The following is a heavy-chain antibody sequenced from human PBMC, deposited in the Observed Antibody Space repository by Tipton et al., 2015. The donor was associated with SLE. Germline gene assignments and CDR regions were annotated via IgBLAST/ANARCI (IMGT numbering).Heavy chain of an antibody. CDR2: INSRGGST. J-gene: IGHJ4*02. CDR1: GFSFSNSY. D-gene: IGHD2-15*01. Sequence: QLVQSGAEVKRPGASVKVSCKASGFSFSNSYIHWLRQAPGQGLEWMGIINSRGGSTRYAQKFQGRVTVTRDTSTSTVDMDLSSLTSEDTAVYFCARGMEEVVAAPLNYWGQGTLITVSS. V-gene: IGHV1-46*01. CDR3: ARGMEEVVAAPLNY.